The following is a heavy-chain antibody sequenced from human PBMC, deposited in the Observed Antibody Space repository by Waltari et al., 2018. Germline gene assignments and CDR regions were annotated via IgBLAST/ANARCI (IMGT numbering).Heavy chain of an antibody. V-gene: IGHV1-69*13. CDR3: ARGGQPI. CDR2: IIPIFGTA. CDR1: GYTFTSYA. Sequence: QVQLVQSGAEVKKPGASVKVSCKASGYTFTSYAMHWVRQAPGQRLEWMGWIIPIFGTANYAQKFQGRVTITADKSISTAYMELSSLRSEDTAVYYCARGGQPIWGQGTLVTVSS. J-gene: IGHJ4*02.